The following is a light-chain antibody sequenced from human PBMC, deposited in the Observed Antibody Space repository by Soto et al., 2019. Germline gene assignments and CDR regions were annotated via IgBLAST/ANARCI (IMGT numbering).Light chain of an antibody. CDR2: AAS. Sequence: DIQMTQSPSSVSASLGDRVTITCRASQHISTWLVCYQQKPGKAPQLLIYAASSLQTGVPSRFSGSGSGTDFTLTISCLQSEDFATYYCQQYYSYPLTFGVATKLDTK. J-gene: IGKJ4*01. CDR1: QHISTW. CDR3: QQYYSYPLT. V-gene: IGKV1-12*01.